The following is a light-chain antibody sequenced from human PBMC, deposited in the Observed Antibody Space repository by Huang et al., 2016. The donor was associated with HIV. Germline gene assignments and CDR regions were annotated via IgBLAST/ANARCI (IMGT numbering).Light chain of an antibody. Sequence: DIQMTQSPSAMSASVGDKVTITCRASQAISNYLVWFQQKPGRAPKRLIYAASSLQSGVPSRFSGSGYGTKFTLTNSSLQPEDFATYYCLQHHAYPRTFGPGTKVEVK. CDR2: AAS. CDR1: QAISNY. J-gene: IGKJ1*01. CDR3: LQHHAYPRT. V-gene: IGKV1-17*03.